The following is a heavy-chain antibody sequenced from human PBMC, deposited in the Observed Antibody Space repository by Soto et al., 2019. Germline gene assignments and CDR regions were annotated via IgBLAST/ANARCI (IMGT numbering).Heavy chain of an antibody. V-gene: IGHV3-23*01. CDR1: GFTFSSYA. Sequence: GGSLRLSCAASGFTFSSYAMSWVRQAPGKGLEWVSAISGSGGSTYSADSVKGRFTISRDNSKNTLYLQMNSLRAEDTAVYYCAKDFLYDFWSGYSAGTFDYWGQGTLVTVSS. J-gene: IGHJ4*02. D-gene: IGHD3-3*01. CDR2: ISGSGGST. CDR3: AKDFLYDFWSGYSAGTFDY.